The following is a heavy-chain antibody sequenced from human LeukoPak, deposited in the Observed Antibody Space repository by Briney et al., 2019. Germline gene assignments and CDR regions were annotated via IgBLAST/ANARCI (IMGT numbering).Heavy chain of an antibody. CDR3: ASLLLGGYSATDPRPDY. Sequence: PGRSLRLSCAASGFTFSSYAMHWVRQAPGTGLKWVSSISISSSHTFYADSVEGRFTISRDNAKNSLFLQMNSLRAEDTAVYYCASLLLGGYSATDPRPDYWGQGTLVTVSS. V-gene: IGHV3-21*01. D-gene: IGHD1-26*01. CDR1: GFTFSSYA. CDR2: ISISSSHT. J-gene: IGHJ4*01.